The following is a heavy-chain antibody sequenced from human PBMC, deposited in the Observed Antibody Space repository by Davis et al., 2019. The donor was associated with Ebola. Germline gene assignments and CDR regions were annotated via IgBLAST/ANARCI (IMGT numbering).Heavy chain of an antibody. CDR1: GYTFTAYY. CDR2: INPNSGDT. V-gene: IGHV1-2*02. J-gene: IGHJ4*02. CDR3: AKDLGALITFGGINTIAY. D-gene: IGHD3-16*01. Sequence: ASVKVSCKASGYTFTAYYMHWVRQAPGQGLEWMGWINPNSGDTNYAQKFQGRVNMTRDRSISTAYMELSRLRSDDTAVYYCAKDLGALITFGGINTIAYWGQGTLVTVSS.